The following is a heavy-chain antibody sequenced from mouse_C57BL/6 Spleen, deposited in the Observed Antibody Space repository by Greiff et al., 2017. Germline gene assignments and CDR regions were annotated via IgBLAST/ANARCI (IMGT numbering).Heavy chain of an antibody. J-gene: IGHJ2*01. V-gene: IGHV1-59*01. D-gene: IGHD2-14*01. CDR2: IDPSDSYT. Sequence: QVHVKQPGAELVRPGTSVTLSCKASGYTFTSYWMHWVKQRPGQGLEWIGVIDPSDSYTNYNQKFKGKATLTVDTASSTAYMQLSSLTSEDSAVYYCARRGNSFDYWGQGTTLTVSS. CDR3: ARRGNSFDY. CDR1: GYTFTSYW.